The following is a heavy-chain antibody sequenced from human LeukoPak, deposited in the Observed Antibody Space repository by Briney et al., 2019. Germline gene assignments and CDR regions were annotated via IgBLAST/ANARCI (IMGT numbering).Heavy chain of an antibody. CDR3: ARSPSITMIGGEYFDY. CDR1: GGSFSGYY. Sequence: SETLSLTCAVYGGSFSGYYWSWIRQPPGKGLEWIGEINHSGSTNYNPSLKSRVTISVDTSKNQFSLRLSSVTAADTAVYYCARSPSITMIGGEYFDYWGQGTLVTVSS. V-gene: IGHV4-34*01. CDR2: INHSGST. D-gene: IGHD3-10*02. J-gene: IGHJ4*02.